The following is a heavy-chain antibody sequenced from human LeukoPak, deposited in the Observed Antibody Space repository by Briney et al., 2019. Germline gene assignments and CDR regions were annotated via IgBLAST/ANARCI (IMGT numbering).Heavy chain of an antibody. D-gene: IGHD5-18*01. CDR3: ARASDGYSYGSFDY. Sequence: PGRPLRLSCAASGFTFSSYGMHWVRQAPGKGLEWVAVIWYDGSNKYYADSVKGRFTISRDNSKNTLYLQMNSLRAEDTAVYYCARASDGYSYGSFDYWGQGTLVTVSS. CDR1: GFTFSSYG. CDR2: IWYDGSNK. J-gene: IGHJ4*02. V-gene: IGHV3-33*01.